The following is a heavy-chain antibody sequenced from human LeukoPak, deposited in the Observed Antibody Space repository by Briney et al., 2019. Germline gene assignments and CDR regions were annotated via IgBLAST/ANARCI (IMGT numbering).Heavy chain of an antibody. Sequence: SETLSLTCSVSGGSIGSYYWSWIRQPPGKGLEWIGYISYSGNTNYNPSLKSRVTISVDTSKNQFSLKLSSVTAADTAVYYCATRSTGVAATFDRWGQGALVTVSS. CDR2: ISYSGNT. D-gene: IGHD2-15*01. V-gene: IGHV4-59*01. J-gene: IGHJ4*02. CDR1: GGSIGSYY. CDR3: ATRSTGVAATFDR.